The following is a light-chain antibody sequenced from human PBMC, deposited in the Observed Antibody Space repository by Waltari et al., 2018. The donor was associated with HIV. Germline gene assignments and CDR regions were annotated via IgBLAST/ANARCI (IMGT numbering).Light chain of an antibody. CDR3: QTWGTGMV. CDR1: SGHSSYA. CDR2: LNSDGSH. Sequence: QLVLTQSPSASASLGASVKLTCTLSSGHSSYAIAWHQQQPEKGPRYLMKLNSDGSHSKGDWVPDRVSGSSSGAARHRTISSLQAEDEADYYCQTWGTGMVFGGGTKLTVL. J-gene: IGLJ2*01. V-gene: IGLV4-69*01.